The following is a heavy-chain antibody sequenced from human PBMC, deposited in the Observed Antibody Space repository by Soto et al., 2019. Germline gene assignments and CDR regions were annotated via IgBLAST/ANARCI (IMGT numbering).Heavy chain of an antibody. CDR2: IYWDDDK. D-gene: IGHD2-2*01. Sequence: QITLKESGPTLVKPTQTLTLTCTFSGFSLSTSGVGVGWIRQPPGKALEWLALIYWDDDKRYSPSLKSRLTITKDSSKNQVVHRLTNEDPVDAATYSCARSRVVVVPAATNWFDPWGQGTLVTVSS. CDR3: ARSRVVVVPAATNWFDP. CDR1: GFSLSTSGVG. V-gene: IGHV2-5*02. J-gene: IGHJ5*02.